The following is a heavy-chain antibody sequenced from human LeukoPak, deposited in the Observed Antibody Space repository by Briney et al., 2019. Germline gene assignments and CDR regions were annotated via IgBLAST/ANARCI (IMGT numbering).Heavy chain of an antibody. D-gene: IGHD1-26*01. Sequence: SETLSLTCTVSGGSISSYYCNWIRQSAGKGLEWIGRIHTNGSTNYNPSLKSRVTMSVDTSENQFSLKLTSVTAADTAVYYCARGSTDYYGPFVYWGQGTLVTVSS. CDR2: IHTNGST. V-gene: IGHV4-4*07. J-gene: IGHJ4*02. CDR3: ARGSTDYYGPFVY. CDR1: GGSISSYY.